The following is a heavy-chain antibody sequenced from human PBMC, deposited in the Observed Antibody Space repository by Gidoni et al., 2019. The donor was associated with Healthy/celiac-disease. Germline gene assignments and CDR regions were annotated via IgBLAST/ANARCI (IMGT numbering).Heavy chain of an antibody. Sequence: EVQLVESGGGLVKPGGSLRLSCAASGFTFSSYSMNWVRQAPGKGLEWVSSISSSSSYIYYADSGKGRFTISRDNAKNSRYLQMNSLRAEDTAVYYCARCGGDCYYYYYMDVWGKGTTVTVSS. D-gene: IGHD2-21*01. J-gene: IGHJ6*03. CDR1: GFTFSSYS. V-gene: IGHV3-21*01. CDR2: ISSSSSYI. CDR3: ARCGGDCYYYYYMDV.